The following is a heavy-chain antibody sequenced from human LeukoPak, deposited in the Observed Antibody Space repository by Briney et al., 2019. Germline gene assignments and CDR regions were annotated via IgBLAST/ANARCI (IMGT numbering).Heavy chain of an antibody. D-gene: IGHD3-3*01. Sequence: PSETLSLTCTVSGGSVSSGNDYWSWIRQPPGKGLEWIGYIYYSGSTNYNPSLKSRVTMSVDTSKNQFSLKLTSVTAADTAVYYCARRSGYSPNWFDPWGQGTLVTVSS. V-gene: IGHV4-61*01. J-gene: IGHJ5*02. CDR1: GGSVSSGNDY. CDR2: IYYSGST. CDR3: ARRSGYSPNWFDP.